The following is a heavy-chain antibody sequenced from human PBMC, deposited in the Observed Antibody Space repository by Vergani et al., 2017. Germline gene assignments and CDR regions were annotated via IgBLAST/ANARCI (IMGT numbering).Heavy chain of an antibody. CDR2: ISDNGGTT. V-gene: IGHV3-23*01. CDR1: GFTFRNYA. Sequence: EVQLLESGGGLAQPGGSLRLSCAASGFTFRNYAMTWVRQAPGKGLEWVSIISDNGGTTYYADSVKGRFTISRDNAKNSLFLQMNSLRVEDTAVYYCVREETVYDSVSDYLAGYLDHWGQGGLVTVSS. D-gene: IGHD3-3*01. J-gene: IGHJ4*02. CDR3: VREETVYDSVSDYLAGYLDH.